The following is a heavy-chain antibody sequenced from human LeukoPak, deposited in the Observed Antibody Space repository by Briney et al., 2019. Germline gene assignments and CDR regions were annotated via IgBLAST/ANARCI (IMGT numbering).Heavy chain of an antibody. CDR1: GGSISSYY. CDR2: IYTSGST. V-gene: IGHV4-4*09. D-gene: IGHD3-22*01. CDR3: ARHREQKRTYYYDSSGYAYFDY. Sequence: PSETLSLTCTVSGGSISSYYWSWIRQPPGKGLEWIGYIYTSGSTNYNPSLKSRVTISVDTSKNQFSLKLSSVTAADTAVYYCARHREQKRTYYYDSSGYAYFDYWGQGTLVTVSS. J-gene: IGHJ4*02.